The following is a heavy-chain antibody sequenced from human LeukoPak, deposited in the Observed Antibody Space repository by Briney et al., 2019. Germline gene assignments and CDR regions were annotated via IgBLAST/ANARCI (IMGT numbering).Heavy chain of an antibody. CDR1: GYTFTNYG. J-gene: IGHJ3*02. CDR3: ATDLIVATGHDAFDI. D-gene: IGHD5-12*01. V-gene: IGHV1-18*01. CDR2: ISAYNGNT. Sequence: ASVRVSCKASGYTFTNYGISWVRQAPGQGLEWMGWISAYNGNTKYAQKFQGRVTMTTDTSTSTAYMELRSLRSDDTAVYYCATDLIVATGHDAFDIWGQGTMVTVSS.